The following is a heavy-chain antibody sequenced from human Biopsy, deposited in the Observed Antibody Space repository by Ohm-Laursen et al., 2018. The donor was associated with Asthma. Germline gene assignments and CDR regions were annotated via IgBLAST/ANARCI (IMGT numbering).Heavy chain of an antibody. V-gene: IGHV3-7*01. CDR2: IKYDGTEK. D-gene: IGHD3-3*02. Sequence: SLRLSCTASGFTFGDYWMSWVRQVPGKGLGWVANIKYDGTEKNHVDSLKGRFTISRDNAKNSLYLQMNSLRAEDTAVYYCARTFHFWSPYHAEHYQLWGQGTLVTVPS. CDR3: ARTFHFWSPYHAEHYQL. J-gene: IGHJ1*01. CDR1: GFTFGDYW.